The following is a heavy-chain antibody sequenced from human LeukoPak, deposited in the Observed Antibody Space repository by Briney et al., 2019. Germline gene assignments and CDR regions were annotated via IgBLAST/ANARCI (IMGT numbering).Heavy chain of an antibody. CDR1: GDSVSSNSAA. CDR3: ARGHYGMDV. V-gene: IGHV6-1*01. Sequence: SQTLSLTCAISGDSVSSNSAAWSWIRQSPSRGLEWLGRTYYRSKWYNAYSGSVKSRITINPDTSKNQFSLQLTSVTPGDTAVYCCARGHYGMDVWGQGTTVTVSS. J-gene: IGHJ6*02. CDR2: TYYRSKWYN.